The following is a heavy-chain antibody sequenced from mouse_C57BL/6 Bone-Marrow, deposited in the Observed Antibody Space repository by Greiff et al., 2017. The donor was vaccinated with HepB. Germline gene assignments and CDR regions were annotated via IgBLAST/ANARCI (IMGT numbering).Heavy chain of an antibody. D-gene: IGHD2-1*01. CDR3: TRYYGNYVYAMDY. V-gene: IGHV5-9-1*02. CDR2: ISSGGDYI. Sequence: EVKLVESGEGLVKPGGSLKLSCAASGFTFSSYAMSWVRQTPEKRLEWVAYISSGGDYIYYADTVKGRFTISRDNARNTLYLQMSSLKSEDTAMYYCTRYYGNYVYAMDYWGQGTSVTVSS. CDR1: GFTFSSYA. J-gene: IGHJ4*01.